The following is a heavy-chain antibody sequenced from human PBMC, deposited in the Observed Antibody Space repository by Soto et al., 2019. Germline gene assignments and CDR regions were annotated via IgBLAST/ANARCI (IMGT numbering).Heavy chain of an antibody. D-gene: IGHD6-13*01. CDR2: IYYSGST. Sequence: LSLTCTVSGGSISSGGYYWSWIRQHPGKGLEWIGYIYYSGSTYYNPSLKSRVTISVDTSKNQFSLKLSSVTAADTAVYYCARDFIAAAGTNYYYYGMDVWGQGTTVTVSS. CDR1: GGSISSGGYY. J-gene: IGHJ6*02. V-gene: IGHV4-31*03. CDR3: ARDFIAAAGTNYYYYGMDV.